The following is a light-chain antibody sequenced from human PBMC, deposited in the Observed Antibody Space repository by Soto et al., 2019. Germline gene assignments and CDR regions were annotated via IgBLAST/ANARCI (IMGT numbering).Light chain of an antibody. CDR1: QSVSSSY. V-gene: IGKV3-20*01. Sequence: EIVLTQSPGTLSLSPGERATLSCRSSQSVSSSYLAWYQQKPGQAPRLLIYDVSSRATGIPDRFSRSGYGTDFPLTISRLEPEDFAVYYCQQYGSSPTFGQGTKVEIK. J-gene: IGKJ1*01. CDR2: DVS. CDR3: QQYGSSPT.